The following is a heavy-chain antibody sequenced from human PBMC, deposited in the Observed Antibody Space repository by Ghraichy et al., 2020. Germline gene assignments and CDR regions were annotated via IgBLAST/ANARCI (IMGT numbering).Heavy chain of an antibody. D-gene: IGHD6-19*01. CDR3: AKETRGAGTVFDY. CDR2: ISVSGGST. Sequence: GGSLRLSCAASGFTFSSYAMSWVRQAPGKGLEWVSTISVSGGSTYYADSVKGRFTISRDNSKNTLYLQMNSLRAEDTAVYYCAKETRGAGTVFDYWGQGTLVTVSS. V-gene: IGHV3-23*01. J-gene: IGHJ4*02. CDR1: GFTFSSYA.